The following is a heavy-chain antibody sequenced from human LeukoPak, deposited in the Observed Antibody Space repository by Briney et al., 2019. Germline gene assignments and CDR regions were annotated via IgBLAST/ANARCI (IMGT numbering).Heavy chain of an antibody. V-gene: IGHV3-74*01. D-gene: IGHD3-3*01. Sequence: GGSLRLSCAASGFTFSKHWMYWVRHAPGKALVWLSRIKTDGSVTNYADPVKGRLPISRDNAKNTLYLQMNSLGADDTALYYCARVKSGSNAMDVWGQGTTVTVSS. CDR3: ARVKSGSNAMDV. J-gene: IGHJ6*02. CDR2: IKTDGSVT. CDR1: GFTFSKHW.